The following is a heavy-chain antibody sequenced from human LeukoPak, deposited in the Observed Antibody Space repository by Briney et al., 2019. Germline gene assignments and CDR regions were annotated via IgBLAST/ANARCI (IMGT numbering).Heavy chain of an antibody. D-gene: IGHD4-17*01. CDR3: ARIHGDYNDP. Sequence: KPSETLSLTCTVSGGSISSYYWSWIRQPPGKGLEWIGYIYYSGSTNYNPSLKSRVTMSVDTSKNQFSLKLSSVTAADTAVYYCARIHGDYNDPWGQGTLVTVSS. J-gene: IGHJ5*02. CDR2: IYYSGST. CDR1: GGSISSYY. V-gene: IGHV4-59*01.